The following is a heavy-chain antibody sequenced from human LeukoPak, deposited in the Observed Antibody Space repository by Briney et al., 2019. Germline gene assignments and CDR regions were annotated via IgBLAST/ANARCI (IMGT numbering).Heavy chain of an antibody. V-gene: IGHV4-59*08. CDR3: ARHEKLGQFDY. D-gene: IGHD3-10*01. J-gene: IGHJ4*02. Sequence: KPSETLSLTCTVSSGSISSYYWSWIRQPPGKGLEWIGCVYYSGSANYNPSLKSRVTISVDTSKNQFSLKLSSVTAADTAVYYCARHEKLGQFDYWGQGTLVTVSS. CDR2: VYYSGSA. CDR1: SGSISSYY.